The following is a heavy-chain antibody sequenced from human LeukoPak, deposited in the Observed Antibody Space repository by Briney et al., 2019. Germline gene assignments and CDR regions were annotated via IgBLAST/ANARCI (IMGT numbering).Heavy chain of an antibody. CDR2: INHSGST. J-gene: IGHJ6*03. V-gene: IGHV4-34*01. CDR3: ARHLGGSTHLTYYYYYYMDV. CDR1: GFTFSSYW. Sequence: GSLRLSCAASGFTFSSYWMSWVHQAPGKGLEWIGEINHSGSTNYNPSLKSRVTISVDTSKNQFSLKLSSVTAADTAVYYCARHLGGSTHLTYYYYYYMDVWGKGTTVTISS. D-gene: IGHD2-15*01.